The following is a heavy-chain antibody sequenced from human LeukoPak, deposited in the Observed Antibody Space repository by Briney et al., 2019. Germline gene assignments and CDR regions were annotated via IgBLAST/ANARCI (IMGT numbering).Heavy chain of an antibody. D-gene: IGHD3-10*01. Sequence: GGPLRLSCAPSGFTSSSNRMTWVRQPPGKGMEWVSSISSSSSYIYYADSVKGRFTISRDNAKNSLYLQMNSLRAEDTAVYYCARVIVRGVIGAFDIWGQGTMVTVSS. CDR2: ISSSSSYI. CDR1: GFTSSSNR. CDR3: ARVIVRGVIGAFDI. J-gene: IGHJ3*02. V-gene: IGHV3-21*01.